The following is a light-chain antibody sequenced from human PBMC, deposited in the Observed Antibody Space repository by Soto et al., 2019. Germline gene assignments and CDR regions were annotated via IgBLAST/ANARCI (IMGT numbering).Light chain of an antibody. CDR1: SSSIGSNY. J-gene: IGLJ1*01. CDR3: ASWDDRLSGYV. CDR2: TND. V-gene: IGLV1-47*02. Sequence: QAVVTQPPSASGTPGQRVSISCSGSSSSIGSNYVYWYQHLPGTAPKLLIHTNDQRPSGVPDRFSGSKSGTSASLAISGLRSEDEADYYCASWDDRLSGYVFGTGTKVTVL.